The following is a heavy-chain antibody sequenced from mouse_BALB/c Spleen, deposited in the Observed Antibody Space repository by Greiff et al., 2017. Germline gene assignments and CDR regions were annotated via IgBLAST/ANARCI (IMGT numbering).Heavy chain of an antibody. J-gene: IGHJ3*01. CDR2: INPSNGRT. CDR1: GYTFTSYW. D-gene: IGHD1-1*01. CDR3: AKYYGFAY. V-gene: IGHV1S81*02. Sequence: LKQPGAELVKPGASVKLSCKASGYTFTSYWMHWVKQRPGQGLEWIGEINPSNGRTNYNEKFKSKATLTVDKSSSTAYMQLSSLTSEDSAVYYCAKYYGFAYWGQGTLVTVSA.